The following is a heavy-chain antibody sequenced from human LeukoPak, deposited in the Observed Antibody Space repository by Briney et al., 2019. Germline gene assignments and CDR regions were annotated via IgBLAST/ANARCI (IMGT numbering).Heavy chain of an antibody. Sequence: GGSLRLSCAASGFTFSSYAMSWVRQAPGKGLEWVSAISGSGGSTYYADSVKGRFTISRDNSKNTLYLQVNSLRAEDTAVYYCAKRRYSSGWSPIDYWGQGTLVTVSS. D-gene: IGHD6-19*01. J-gene: IGHJ4*02. V-gene: IGHV3-23*01. CDR3: AKRRYSSGWSPIDY. CDR2: ISGSGGST. CDR1: GFTFSSYA.